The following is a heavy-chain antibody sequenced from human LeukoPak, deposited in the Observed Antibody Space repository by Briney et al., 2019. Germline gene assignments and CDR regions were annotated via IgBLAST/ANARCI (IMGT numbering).Heavy chain of an antibody. D-gene: IGHD4-17*01. CDR2: IWYDGSNK. Sequence: GGSLRLSCAASGFTFSSYAMHWVRQAPGKGLERVAVIWYDGSNKYYADSVKGRFTISRDNSKNTLFLQMNSLRAEDTAVYYCARDGTVTLYYFDYWGQGTLVTVSS. CDR1: GFTFSSYA. CDR3: ARDGTVTLYYFDY. J-gene: IGHJ4*02. V-gene: IGHV3-33*08.